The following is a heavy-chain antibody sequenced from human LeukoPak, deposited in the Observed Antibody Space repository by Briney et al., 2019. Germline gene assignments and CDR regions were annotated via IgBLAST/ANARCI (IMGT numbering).Heavy chain of an antibody. Sequence: PGGSLRLSCAASGFTFSDYAMHWVRQAPGKGLEWVAVISKDGSDKYYPGSVRGRFTISRDNSKNTIYLQMDSLRAEDTAVYYCARRRSEDYWGQGTLVTVSS. V-gene: IGHV3-30-3*01. CDR2: ISKDGSDK. J-gene: IGHJ4*02. CDR1: GFTFSDYA. CDR3: ARRRSEDY.